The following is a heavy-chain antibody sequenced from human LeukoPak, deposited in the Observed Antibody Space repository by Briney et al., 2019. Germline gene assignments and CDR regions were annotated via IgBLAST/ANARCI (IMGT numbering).Heavy chain of an antibody. V-gene: IGHV1-8*01. D-gene: IGHD5-18*01. CDR2: MNPNSGNT. J-gene: IGHJ4*02. Sequence: ASVKVSCKASGYTFTSYDINWVRQATGQGLEWMGWMNPNSGNTGYAQKFQGRVTMTRNTSISTAYMELSSLRSEDTAVYYCASLGVAGYSYGDDYWGQGTLVTVSS. CDR3: ASLGVAGYSYGDDY. CDR1: GYTFTSYD.